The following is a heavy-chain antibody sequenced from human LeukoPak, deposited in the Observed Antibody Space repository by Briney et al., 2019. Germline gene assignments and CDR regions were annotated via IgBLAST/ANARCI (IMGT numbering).Heavy chain of an antibody. D-gene: IGHD3-22*01. CDR1: GFTVSSDS. J-gene: IGHJ3*02. CDR2: IYSGGST. Sequence: GALRLSCTVSGFTVSSDSMSWVRQAPGKGLEWVSFIYSGGSTHYSDSVKGRFTISRDNSKNTLYLQMNSLRAEDTAVYYCARSKYYYDSSGYSTADAFDIWGQGTMVTVSS. CDR3: ARSKYYYDSSGYSTADAFDI. V-gene: IGHV3-53*01.